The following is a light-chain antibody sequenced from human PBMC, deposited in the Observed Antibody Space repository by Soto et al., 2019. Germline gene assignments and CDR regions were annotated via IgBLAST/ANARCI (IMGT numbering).Light chain of an antibody. CDR2: KAS. Sequence: DIQMTQSPSTLSASVGDRVTITCRASQSISHWMAWYQQKPGKAPKVLIYKASTMQTGVPSRFSGSGSVTEFTRTISSLQPDDFATSYCQLYNTYAPSFGQGTKLEIK. CDR1: QSISHW. CDR3: QLYNTYAPS. V-gene: IGKV1-5*03. J-gene: IGKJ2*01.